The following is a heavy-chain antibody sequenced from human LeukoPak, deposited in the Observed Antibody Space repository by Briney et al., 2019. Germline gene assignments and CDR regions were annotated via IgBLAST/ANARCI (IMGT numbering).Heavy chain of an antibody. V-gene: IGHV3-53*01. CDR2: IYSGGST. D-gene: IGHD6-6*01. Sequence: GGSLRLSCAASGFTVSRNYMSWVRQAPGKGLEWVSVIYSGGSTFYADSVKGRFTLSRDNSKNTLYLQMNSLRAEDTAVYYCARGGSSPYYFDYWGQGTLVTVSS. CDR3: ARGGSSPYYFDY. CDR1: GFTVSRNY. J-gene: IGHJ4*02.